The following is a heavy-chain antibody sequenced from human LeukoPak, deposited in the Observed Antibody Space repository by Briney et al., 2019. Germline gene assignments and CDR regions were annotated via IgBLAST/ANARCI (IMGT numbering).Heavy chain of an antibody. D-gene: IGHD6-13*01. CDR2: INHSGST. J-gene: IGHJ4*02. CDR1: GGSFSGYY. Sequence: SETLSLTCAVYGGSFSGYYWSWIRQPPGKGLEWIGEINHSGSTNYNPSLKSRVTISVDPSKNQFSLKLSSVTAADTAVYYCVSRSSWYRYYFDYWGQGTLVTVSS. V-gene: IGHV4-34*01. CDR3: VSRSSWYRYYFDY.